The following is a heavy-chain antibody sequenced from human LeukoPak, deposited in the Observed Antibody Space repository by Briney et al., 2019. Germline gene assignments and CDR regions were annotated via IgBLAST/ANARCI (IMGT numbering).Heavy chain of an antibody. CDR3: ARDARGGYNYGGLGY. CDR2: ISTSSSYI. D-gene: IGHD5-18*01. CDR1: GFTFSGYT. J-gene: IGHJ4*02. Sequence: GGSLRLSCAASGFTFSGYTMNWVRQAPGKGLEWVSFISTSSSYIYYADSVKGRFTISRDNAKNSLSLHMNSLRAEDTAVYYCARDARGGYNYGGLGYWGQGTLVTVSS. V-gene: IGHV3-21*01.